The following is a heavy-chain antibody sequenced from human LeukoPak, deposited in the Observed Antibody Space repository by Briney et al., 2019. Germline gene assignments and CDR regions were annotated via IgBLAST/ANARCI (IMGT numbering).Heavy chain of an antibody. D-gene: IGHD1-26*01. CDR1: GFTFRGYS. J-gene: IGHJ4*02. Sequence: GGSLRLSCAASGFTFRGYSMNWVRQAPGKGLEWVSSISSSSRYKYYADSVKGRFIISRDNAKNSLYLQMNRLRAEDTAVYYCARNEDSGGYWLDYWGQGTLVTVSS. CDR2: ISSSSRYK. V-gene: IGHV3-21*01. CDR3: ARNEDSGGYWLDY.